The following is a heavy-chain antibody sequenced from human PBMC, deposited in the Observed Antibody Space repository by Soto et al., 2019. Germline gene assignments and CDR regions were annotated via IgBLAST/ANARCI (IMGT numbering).Heavy chain of an antibody. V-gene: IGHV3-30*18. D-gene: IGHD4-17*01. CDR1: GFTFSSYG. CDR2: ISYDGSEK. Sequence: QVQLVESGGGVVQPGRSLRLSCAASGFTFSSYGMHWVRQAPGKGLEWVAVISYDGSEKYYAVSVKGRFTISRDNSKNTLYLQMNSLRAEDTAVYDCAKGAVTTSLYYFEYWVQGTLVPVSS. J-gene: IGHJ4*02. CDR3: AKGAVTTSLYYFEY.